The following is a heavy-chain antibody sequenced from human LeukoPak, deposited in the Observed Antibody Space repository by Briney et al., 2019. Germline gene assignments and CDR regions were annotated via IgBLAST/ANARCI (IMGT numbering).Heavy chain of an antibody. D-gene: IGHD4-23*01. CDR3: ARSSYGGNYDDAFDI. CDR1: GGSISSSSYY. Sequence: SETLSLTCTVSGGSISSSSYYWGWIRQPPGKGLEWIGSIYYSGSTYYNPSLKSRVTISVDTSKNQFSLKLSSVTAADTAVYYCARSSYGGNYDDAFDIWGQGTMVTVSS. V-gene: IGHV4-39*01. J-gene: IGHJ3*02. CDR2: IYYSGST.